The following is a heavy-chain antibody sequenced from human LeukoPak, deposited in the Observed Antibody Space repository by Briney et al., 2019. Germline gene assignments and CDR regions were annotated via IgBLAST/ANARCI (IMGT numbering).Heavy chain of an antibody. J-gene: IGHJ3*02. V-gene: IGHV4-59*01. Sequence: SETLSLTCTVSGGSISSYYWSWIRQPPGKGLEWIGYIYYSGSTNYNPSLQSRVTISVDTSKNQFSLKLSSVTAADTAVYYCARTVSPDIVVVPAAIGAFDIWGQGTMVTVSS. D-gene: IGHD2-2*01. CDR3: ARTVSPDIVVVPAAIGAFDI. CDR1: GGSISSYY. CDR2: IYYSGST.